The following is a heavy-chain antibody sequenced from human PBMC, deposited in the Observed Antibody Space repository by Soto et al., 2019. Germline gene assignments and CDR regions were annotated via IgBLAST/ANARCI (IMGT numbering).Heavy chain of an antibody. D-gene: IGHD3-10*01. CDR1: GYTFTSYG. J-gene: IGHJ6*02. V-gene: IGHV1-18*04. CDR2: ISAYNGNT. Sequence: QVQPVQSGAEVKKPGASVKVSCKASGYTFTSYGISWVRQAPGQGLEWMGWISAYNGNTNDAQKLQGRVTMTTDTSTSTAYMELRSLRSDDTAVYSCARGRNYGSGPYYYGMDVWGQGTTVTVSS. CDR3: ARGRNYGSGPYYYGMDV.